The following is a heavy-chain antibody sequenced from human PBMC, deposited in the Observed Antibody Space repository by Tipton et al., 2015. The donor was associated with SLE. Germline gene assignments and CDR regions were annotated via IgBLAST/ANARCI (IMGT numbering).Heavy chain of an antibody. J-gene: IGHJ5*02. CDR3: ARVADTAMVESWFDP. CDR2: IYYSGST. Sequence: PGLVKPSETLSLTCTVSGGSISSSSYYWGWIRQPPGKGLEWIGSIYYSGSTYYNPSLKSRVTISVDTSKNQFSLKLSSVTAADTAVYYCARVADTAMVESWFDPWGQGTLVTVSS. V-gene: IGHV4-39*07. D-gene: IGHD5-18*01. CDR1: GGSISSSSYY.